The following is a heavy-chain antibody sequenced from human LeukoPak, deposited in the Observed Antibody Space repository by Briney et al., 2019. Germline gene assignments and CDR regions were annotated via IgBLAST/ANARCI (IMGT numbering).Heavy chain of an antibody. V-gene: IGHV3-7*01. J-gene: IGHJ6*03. CDR3: ARGVTASYYYYMDV. D-gene: IGHD2-21*02. CDR1: GFTFSSAW. Sequence: GGSLRLSCAASGFTFSSAWMSWVRQAPGKGLEWVANVNQDGSGKYYVDSVKGRFTISKDNAKNSLYLQMNSLRAEDTAVYYCARGVTASYYYYMDVWGKGTTVTISS. CDR2: VNQDGSGK.